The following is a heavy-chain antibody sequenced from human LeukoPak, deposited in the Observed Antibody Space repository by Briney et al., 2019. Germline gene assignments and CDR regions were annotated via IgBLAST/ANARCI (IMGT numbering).Heavy chain of an antibody. CDR2: ISGSGGST. D-gene: IGHD3-10*01. J-gene: IGHJ4*02. Sequence: GGSLRLSCAASGFTFSSYAMSWVRQAPGKGLEWVSAISGSGGSTYYADSVKGRFTISRDNSKNTLYLQMNSLRAEDTAVYYCAKDFEGGFWELFLAFDYWGQGTLVTVSS. V-gene: IGHV3-23*01. CDR1: GFTFSSYA. CDR3: AKDFEGGFWELFLAFDY.